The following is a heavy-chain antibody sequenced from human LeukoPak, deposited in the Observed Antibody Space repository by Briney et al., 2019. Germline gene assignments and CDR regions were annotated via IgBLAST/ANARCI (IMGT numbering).Heavy chain of an antibody. CDR1: GFTFSSYA. V-gene: IGHV3-23*01. Sequence: GGSLRLSCAASGFTFSSYAMSWVRQAPGKGLEWVSTISGSGGSTYYADSVKGRFTISRDNAKNSLYLQMSSLRAEDTAVYYCAREERDGYNYYWYFDLWGRGTLVTVSS. D-gene: IGHD5-24*01. CDR3: AREERDGYNYYWYFDL. CDR2: ISGSGGST. J-gene: IGHJ2*01.